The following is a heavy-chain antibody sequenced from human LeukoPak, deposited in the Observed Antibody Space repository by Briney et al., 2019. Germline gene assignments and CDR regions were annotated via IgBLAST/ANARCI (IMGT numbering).Heavy chain of an antibody. CDR1: GGSISSYY. CDR2: IYYSGST. CDR3: ARYIASTGLAHLDY. V-gene: IGHV4-59*01. J-gene: IGHJ4*02. D-gene: IGHD6-13*01. Sequence: PSETLSLTCTVSGGSISSYYWSWIRQPPGKGLEWIGYIYYSGSTSYNPSLKSRVTISVDTSKNQFSLKLSSVTAADTAVYYCARYIASTGLAHLDYWGQGTLVTVSS.